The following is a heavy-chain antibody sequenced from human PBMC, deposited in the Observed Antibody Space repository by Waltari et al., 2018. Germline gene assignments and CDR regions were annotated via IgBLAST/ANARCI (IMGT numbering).Heavy chain of an antibody. CDR1: GGSISSYY. CDR2: IYYSGST. Sequence: QVQLQESGPGLVKPSETLSLTYTVSGGSISSYYWSWIRQPPGKGLEWIGYIYYSGSTNYNPSLKSRVTISVDTSKNQFSLKLSSVTAADTAVYYCARDDYGDYSFYYWGQGTLVTVSS. CDR3: ARDDYGDYSFYY. J-gene: IGHJ4*02. V-gene: IGHV4-59*01. D-gene: IGHD4-17*01.